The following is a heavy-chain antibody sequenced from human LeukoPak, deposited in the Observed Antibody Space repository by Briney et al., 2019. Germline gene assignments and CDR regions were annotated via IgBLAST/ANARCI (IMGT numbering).Heavy chain of an antibody. Sequence: GGSLRLSCAASGFTFSTYAMSWVRQAPGKGLEWVSSISSSSSYIYYADSVKGRFTISRDNAKNSLYLQMNSLRAEDTAVYYCARDDKGYGDWFDPWGQGTLVTVSS. V-gene: IGHV3-21*01. CDR1: GFTFSTYA. D-gene: IGHD4-17*01. CDR3: ARDDKGYGDWFDP. CDR2: ISSSSSYI. J-gene: IGHJ5*02.